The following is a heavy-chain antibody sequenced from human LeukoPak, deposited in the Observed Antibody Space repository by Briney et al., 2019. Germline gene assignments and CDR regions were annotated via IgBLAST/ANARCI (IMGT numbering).Heavy chain of an antibody. CDR3: ARDIGVDINWFDP. Sequence: ASVKVSCKASGCTFTGYYMHWVRQAPGQGLEWMGWINPNSGGTNYAQKFQGRVTMTRDTSISTAYMELSRLRSDDTAVYYCARDIGVDINWFDPWGQGTLVTVSS. V-gene: IGHV1-2*02. J-gene: IGHJ5*02. CDR1: GCTFTGYY. D-gene: IGHD3-10*01. CDR2: INPNSGGT.